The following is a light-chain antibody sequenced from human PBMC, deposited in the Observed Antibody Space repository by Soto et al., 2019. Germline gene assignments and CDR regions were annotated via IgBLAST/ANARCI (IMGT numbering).Light chain of an antibody. V-gene: IGLV2-14*01. CDR1: SSDVGGYNY. CDR2: DVS. CDR3: SSYTSSSNPV. J-gene: IGLJ2*01. Sequence: QSALTQPASVSGSPGQSITISCTGTSSDVGGYNYVSWYQQHPGKAPKLMIYDVSNRPSGVSNRFSGSKSGNTASLTISGLEAEDVDDYYCSSYTSSSNPVFGGGTKLTVL.